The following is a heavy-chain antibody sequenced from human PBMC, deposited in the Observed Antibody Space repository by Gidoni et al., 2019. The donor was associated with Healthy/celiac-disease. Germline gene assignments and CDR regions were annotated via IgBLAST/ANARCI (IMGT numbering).Heavy chain of an antibody. CDR1: GVTFSSYG. CDR3: ARGPNYGVHWGSDY. J-gene: IGHJ4*02. CDR2: IWYDGSNK. D-gene: IGHD4-17*01. V-gene: IGHV3-33*01. Sequence: GQRVESGGGVVPPGGARRRSCAAPGVTFSSYGMPWVREAPGKGLGGVAVIWYDGSNKYYAASVNGRFTISRDNSKNTLYLQMNSLSAEDTAVYYCARGPNYGVHWGSDYWGQGTLVTVSS.